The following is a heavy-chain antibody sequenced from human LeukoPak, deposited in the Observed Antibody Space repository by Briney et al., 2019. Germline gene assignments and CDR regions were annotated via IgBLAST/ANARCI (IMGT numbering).Heavy chain of an antibody. CDR3: ARDPRGIAVAVYFDF. CDR1: GFTFSSYG. J-gene: IGHJ4*02. CDR2: ISYDGSKK. V-gene: IGHV3-30*03. D-gene: IGHD6-19*01. Sequence: PGRSLRLSCAASGFTFSSYGMHWVRQAPGKGLEWVAVISYDGSKKYYADSVKGRFTISRDNSENTLYLRVNSLRAEDTAVYYCARDPRGIAVAVYFDFWGERTIVSVSS.